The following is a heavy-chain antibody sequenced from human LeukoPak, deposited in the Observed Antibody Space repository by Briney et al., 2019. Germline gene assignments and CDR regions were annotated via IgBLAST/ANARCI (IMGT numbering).Heavy chain of an antibody. Sequence: GGSLRLSCAVSGFTLSVFWMSWVRPATGGGLEWVGNIKEEGSEINYVDSVKGRFTISRDQEKNSPYLQMNSLRVDETAVYYCARDRDYSTFDYWGQGTLVTVSS. D-gene: IGHD2-15*01. J-gene: IGHJ4*02. CDR1: GFTLSVFW. CDR2: IKEEGSEI. CDR3: ARDRDYSTFDY. V-gene: IGHV3-7*01.